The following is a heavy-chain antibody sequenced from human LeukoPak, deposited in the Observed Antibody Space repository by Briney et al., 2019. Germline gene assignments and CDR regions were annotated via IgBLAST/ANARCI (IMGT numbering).Heavy chain of an antibody. J-gene: IGHJ4*02. CDR2: ISSSSSYI. V-gene: IGHV3-21*01. CDR3: ARGTYYYDSTAYDY. CDR1: GFTFSTYS. Sequence: GGSLRLSCGASGFTFSTYSMNRVRQAPGKGLEWVSSISSSSSYIYYADSMKGRFTISRDNAKNSLFLQMNSLRAEDTAVYYCARGTYYYDSTAYDYWGQGTLLTVSS. D-gene: IGHD3-22*01.